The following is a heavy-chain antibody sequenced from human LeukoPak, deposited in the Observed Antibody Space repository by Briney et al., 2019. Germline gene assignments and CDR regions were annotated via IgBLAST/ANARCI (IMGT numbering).Heavy chain of an antibody. CDR3: ARGVNREWFGELFRYYHYYMDV. V-gene: IGHV1-69*13. Sequence: GASVKVSCKASGGTFSSYAISWVRQAPGQGLEWMGGIIPIFGTANYAQKFQGRVTITADESTSTAYMELSSLRSEDTAVYYCARGVNREWFGELFRYYHYYMDVWGKGTTVTISS. CDR2: IIPIFGTA. D-gene: IGHD3-10*01. J-gene: IGHJ6*03. CDR1: GGTFSSYA.